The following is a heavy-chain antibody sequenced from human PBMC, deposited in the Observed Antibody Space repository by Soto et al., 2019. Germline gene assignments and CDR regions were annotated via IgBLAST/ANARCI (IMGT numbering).Heavy chain of an antibody. J-gene: IGHJ5*01. CDR1: GYSFHNSG. D-gene: IGHD1-1*01. V-gene: IGHV1-18*01. Sequence: QVQLVQSGPELKKPGASVKVSCKTFGYSFHNSGISWVRQAPGQGLEWMGWISVFNGYAHYAQKFQGRVIMTADTFTITAYMELRGLRSDDTAMYYCSKNGTTWFASWGQGSPVTVSS. CDR2: ISVFNGYA. CDR3: SKNGTTWFAS.